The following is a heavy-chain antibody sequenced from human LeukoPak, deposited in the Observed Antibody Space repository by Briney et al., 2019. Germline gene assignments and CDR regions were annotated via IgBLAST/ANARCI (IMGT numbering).Heavy chain of an antibody. Sequence: ASVKVSCKASGYTFTSHAIHWVRQAPGQRLEWMGWINAGNGNTKNSPKFQGRVTITRDTSASTTNMELSSLRSEDTAVYYCARLVGYGDYGLEYDYWGQGTLVTVSS. CDR2: INAGNGNT. J-gene: IGHJ4*02. CDR3: ARLVGYGDYGLEYDY. D-gene: IGHD4-17*01. CDR1: GYTFTSHA. V-gene: IGHV1-3*01.